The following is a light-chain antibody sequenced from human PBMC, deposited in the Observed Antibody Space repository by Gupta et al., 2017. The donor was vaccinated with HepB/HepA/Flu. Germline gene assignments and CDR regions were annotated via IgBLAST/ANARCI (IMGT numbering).Light chain of an antibody. Sequence: EVVLTQSQATLNLSPGERATLSCRARQSIFTSLDWYQQKPGQSPILLIYGASYRASVIPARFSGSGSGTYFTLTISSLEPEYFALYYCQQRGKWPPFSFGQGTKLEIK. J-gene: IGKJ2*03. V-gene: IGKV3-11*01. CDR1: QSIFTS. CDR2: GAS. CDR3: QQRGKWPPFS.